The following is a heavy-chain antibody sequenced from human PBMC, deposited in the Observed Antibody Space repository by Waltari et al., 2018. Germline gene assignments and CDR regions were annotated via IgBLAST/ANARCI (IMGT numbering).Heavy chain of an antibody. Sequence: EVQLLEAGGDFVQPGGYRRLSCVASGFRCKNYAMSWVRLAPGKGLEWVSTIYAGGSTYYADSVKGRFIISRENSRDTLYLQMNSLRTEDTALYFCARDRIVGDSFWGQGTPVTVSS. CDR3: ARDRIVGDSF. J-gene: IGHJ4*02. CDR2: IYAGGST. CDR1: GFRCKNYA. V-gene: IGHV3-23*03. D-gene: IGHD1-26*01.